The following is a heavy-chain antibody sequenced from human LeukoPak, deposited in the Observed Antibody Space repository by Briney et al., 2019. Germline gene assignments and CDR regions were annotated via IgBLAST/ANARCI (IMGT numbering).Heavy chain of an antibody. CDR2: ITNNGGTT. V-gene: IGHV3-23*01. D-gene: IGHD2-21*01. CDR3: AKMWCNIWRFQMLDY. J-gene: IGHJ4*02. CDR1: GFTYRLYG. Sequence: PGGSLRLLYGASGFTYRLYGMMCAPQAPGKGLEWVSFITNNGGTTYYADSVKGRFIISRDNSKNTLYLQVNSLRAEDTAVYYCAKMWCNIWRFQMLDYWGQGTLVTVSS.